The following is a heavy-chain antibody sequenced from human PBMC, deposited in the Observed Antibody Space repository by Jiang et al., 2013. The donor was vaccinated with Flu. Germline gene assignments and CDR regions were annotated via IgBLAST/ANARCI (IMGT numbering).Heavy chain of an antibody. CDR1: GGSISSSSYY. D-gene: IGHD6-13*01. CDR2: IYYSGST. CDR3: ASGYSSSWALDY. V-gene: IGHV4-39*07. Sequence: DSGGSISSSSYYWGWIRQPPGKGLEWIGSIYYSGSTYYNPSLKSRVTISVDTSKNQFSLKLSSVTAADTAVYYCASGYSSSWALDYWGQGTLVTVSS. J-gene: IGHJ4*02.